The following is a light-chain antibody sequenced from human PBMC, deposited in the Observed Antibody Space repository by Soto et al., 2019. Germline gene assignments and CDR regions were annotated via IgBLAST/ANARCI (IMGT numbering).Light chain of an antibody. CDR1: QSVSSH. V-gene: IGKV3-11*01. CDR3: QQRSNWPLT. Sequence: IVMTQSPATLSVSPGERVTLSFRASQSVSSHLAWYQQKPGQAPRLLIYDASNRATGIPARFSGSGSGTDFTLTISSLEPEDFAVYYCQQRSNWPLTFGGGTKVDIK. CDR2: DAS. J-gene: IGKJ4*01.